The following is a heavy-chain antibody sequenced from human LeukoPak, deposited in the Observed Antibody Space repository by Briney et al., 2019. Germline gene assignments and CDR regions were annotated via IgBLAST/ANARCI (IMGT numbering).Heavy chain of an antibody. CDR1: GYTITTYY. CDR3: ARDRGYYDFWSGAIYYYSGMDV. J-gene: IGHJ6*02. CDR2: INPTDVST. V-gene: IGHV1-46*01. Sequence: ASVKVSCKASGYTITTYYMHWVRQAPGHGLEWMGTINPTDVSTTYAQKFQGRVTMTRDTSTNTVYMELSSLRSEDTAVYYCARDRGYYDFWSGAIYYYSGMDVWGQGTTVIVSS. D-gene: IGHD3-3*01.